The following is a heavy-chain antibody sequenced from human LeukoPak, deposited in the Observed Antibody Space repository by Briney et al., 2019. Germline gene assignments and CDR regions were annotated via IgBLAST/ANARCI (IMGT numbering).Heavy chain of an antibody. D-gene: IGHD5-24*01. CDR2: ISFSGANS. CDR3: ARDIQLST. CDR1: GFTFSDSA. V-gene: IGHV3-23*01. J-gene: IGHJ3*01. Sequence: GGSPSLSCAASGFTFSDSAMTWVRQAPGKGLDWVSLISFSGANSYYADSVKGRFTISRDNSKDTLFLQMNSLRAEDTAIYYCARDIQLSTWGLGTLVTVSS.